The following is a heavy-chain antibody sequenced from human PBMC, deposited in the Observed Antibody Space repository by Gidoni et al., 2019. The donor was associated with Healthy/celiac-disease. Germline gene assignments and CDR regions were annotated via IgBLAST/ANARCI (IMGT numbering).Heavy chain of an antibody. J-gene: IGHJ5*02. Sequence: EVQLVQSGAEVKKRGESLKISCKGSGYSFTSYWIGWVRQLPGKGLEWMGIIYPGDSDTRYSPSFQGQVTISADKSISTAYLQWSSLKASDTAMYYCARRGFLGYCSSTSCYATNDWFDPWGQGTLVTVSS. CDR3: ARRGFLGYCSSTSCYATNDWFDP. V-gene: IGHV5-51*01. D-gene: IGHD2-2*01. CDR1: GYSFTSYW. CDR2: IYPGDSDT.